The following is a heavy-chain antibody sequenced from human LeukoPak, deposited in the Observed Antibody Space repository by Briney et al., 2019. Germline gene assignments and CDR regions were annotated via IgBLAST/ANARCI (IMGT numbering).Heavy chain of an antibody. CDR3: ASLSGYSGYDHAFDI. Sequence: PGRSLRLSCAASGFTFSSYGMHWVRQAPGKGLEWVAVIWYDGSNKYYADSVKGRFTISRDNSKNTLYLQMNSLRAEDTAVYYCASLSGYSGYDHAFDIWGRGTMVTVSS. D-gene: IGHD5-12*01. CDR1: GFTFSSYG. J-gene: IGHJ3*02. V-gene: IGHV3-33*01. CDR2: IWYDGSNK.